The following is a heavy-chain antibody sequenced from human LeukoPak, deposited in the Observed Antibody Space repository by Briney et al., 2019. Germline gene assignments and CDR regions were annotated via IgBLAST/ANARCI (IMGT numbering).Heavy chain of an antibody. CDR1: GFTFSDYY. J-gene: IGHJ4*02. D-gene: IGHD6-6*01. Sequence: GGSLRLSCAASGFTFSDYYMSWIRQAPGKGLEWVSYISSSGSTIYYADSVKGRFTISRDNSMNTLYLQMSSLRAEDTAVYYCAKDVNRHSSSFDYWGQGTLVTVSS. CDR3: AKDVNRHSSSFDY. V-gene: IGHV3-11*04. CDR2: ISSSGSTI.